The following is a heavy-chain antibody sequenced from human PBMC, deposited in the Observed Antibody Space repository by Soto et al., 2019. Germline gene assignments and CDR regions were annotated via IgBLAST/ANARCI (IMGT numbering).Heavy chain of an antibody. J-gene: IGHJ6*02. CDR2: IYNSGST. Sequence: PSETLSLTCTVSGGSISSGGYYWSWIRQHPGKGLEWIGYIYNSGSTDYNPSLKSRVTISVDTSKNQFSLQLNSVTAADTAVYYCARDLWGYCGTDCYPLDVWGQGTTVTVSS. D-gene: IGHD2-21*02. CDR3: ARDLWGYCGTDCYPLDV. CDR1: GGSISSGGYY. V-gene: IGHV4-61*08.